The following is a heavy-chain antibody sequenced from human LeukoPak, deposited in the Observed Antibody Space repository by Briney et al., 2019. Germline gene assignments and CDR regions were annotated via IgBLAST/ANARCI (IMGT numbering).Heavy chain of an antibody. CDR2: ISSSRSYI. V-gene: IGHV3-21*01. Sequence: GGSLRLSCAASGFTFSSYSMNLVRQAPGKGLEWVSSISSSRSYIYYADSVKGRFTISRDNAKNSLYLQMNSLRAEDTAVYYCARDHEELGFDIWGQGTMVTVSS. CDR1: GFTFSSYS. CDR3: ARDHEELGFDI. J-gene: IGHJ3*02. D-gene: IGHD1-26*01.